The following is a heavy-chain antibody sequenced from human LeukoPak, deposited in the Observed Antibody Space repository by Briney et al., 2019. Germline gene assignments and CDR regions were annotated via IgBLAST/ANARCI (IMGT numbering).Heavy chain of an antibody. D-gene: IGHD2-15*01. CDR3: ARAKEYCSAGRCYSTATFDS. Sequence: PGGSLRLSCAASGFTFSSYAMSWVRQAPGKGLEWVSTFSGSGGNTYYADSVKGRFTISRDNAKNSLDLQMSSLRVEDTAVYYCARAKEYCSAGRCYSTATFDSWGQGTLVTVSS. CDR1: GFTFSSYA. V-gene: IGHV3-23*01. CDR2: FSGSGGNT. J-gene: IGHJ4*02.